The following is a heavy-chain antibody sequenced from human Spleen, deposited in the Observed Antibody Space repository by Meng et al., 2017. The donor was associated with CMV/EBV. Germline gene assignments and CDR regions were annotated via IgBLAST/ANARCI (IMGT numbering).Heavy chain of an antibody. V-gene: IGHV3-13*01. Sequence: GESLKISCAASGFTLSIYDMHWVRQVTGKGLEWVSAIGTTGDTYYPGSVKGRFTISREDAKDSLYLQMNSVRVGDTAVYYCARGPAGSRFRMDVWGQGTTVTVSS. CDR2: IGTTGDT. D-gene: IGHD2-2*01. J-gene: IGHJ6*02. CDR3: ARGPAGSRFRMDV. CDR1: GFTLSIYD.